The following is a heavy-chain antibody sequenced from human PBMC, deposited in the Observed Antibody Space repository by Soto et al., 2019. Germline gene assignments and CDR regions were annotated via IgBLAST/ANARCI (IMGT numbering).Heavy chain of an antibody. CDR1: GYTLTELS. V-gene: IGHV1-24*01. D-gene: IGHD6-13*01. J-gene: IGHJ6*02. CDR2: FDPEDGET. Sequence: ASVKVSCKVSGYTLTELSIHWVRQAPGRGLEWMVGFDPEDGETIYAQKFQGRVTITADESTSTAYMELSSLRSEETAVYYCARNVAADGTRYYCYRMDVWGPGTTVTLSS. CDR3: ARNVAADGTRYYCYRMDV.